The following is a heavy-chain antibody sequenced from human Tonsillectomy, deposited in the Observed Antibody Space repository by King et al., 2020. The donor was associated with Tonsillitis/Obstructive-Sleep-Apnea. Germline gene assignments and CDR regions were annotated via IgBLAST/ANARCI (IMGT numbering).Heavy chain of an antibody. J-gene: IGHJ4*02. Sequence: QLVQSGAEVKKPGASVKVSCKASGYTFTSYAMHWVRQAPGQRLEWMGWINAGNGNTKYSQKFQGRVTITRDTSASTAYMELSSLGSEDTAVYYCAGDYEAYCGGVCYPDYWGQGTLVTVSS. CDR2: INAGNGNT. CDR3: AGDYEAYCGGVCYPDY. V-gene: IGHV1-3*01. CDR1: GYTFTSYA. D-gene: IGHD2-21*01.